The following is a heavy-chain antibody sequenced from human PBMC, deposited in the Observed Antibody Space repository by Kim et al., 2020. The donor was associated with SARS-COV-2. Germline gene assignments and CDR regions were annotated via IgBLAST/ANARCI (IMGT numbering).Heavy chain of an antibody. Sequence: GGSLRLSCSASGFTFSSYAMHWVRQAPGKGLEYVSAISSNGGSTYYADSVKGRFTISRDNSKNTLYLQMSSLRAEDTAVYYCVKGGIYDIAAAGNYYYYGMDVCGQGTTVTVSS. CDR2: ISSNGGST. CDR1: GFTFSSYA. J-gene: IGHJ6*02. D-gene: IGHD6-13*01. CDR3: VKGGIYDIAAAGNYYYYGMDV. V-gene: IGHV3-64D*06.